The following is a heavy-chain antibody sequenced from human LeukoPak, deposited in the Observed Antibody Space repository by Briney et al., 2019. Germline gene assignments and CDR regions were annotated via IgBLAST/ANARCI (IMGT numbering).Heavy chain of an antibody. CDR3: ARDLDYSTGFDY. CDR1: GFTFSSSTFGSYT. J-gene: IGHJ4*02. CDR2: ISSTGTYI. Sequence: PGESLRLSCATSGFTFSSSTFGSYTMNWVRQAPGKGLAWVSSISSTGTYIYYTDSVKGRFTISRDIANSLLYLQMNSLRADDTAVYYCARDLDYSTGFDYWGQGTLVTVSS. D-gene: IGHD4-11*01. V-gene: IGHV3-21*01.